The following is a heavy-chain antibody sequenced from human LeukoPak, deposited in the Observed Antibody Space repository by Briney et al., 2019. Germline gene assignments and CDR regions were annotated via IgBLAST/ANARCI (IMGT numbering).Heavy chain of an antibody. Sequence: SETLSLTCTVSGGSISSSSYYWGWIRQPPGTGLEWIGSIYYSGSTYYNPSLKSRVTISVDTSKNQFSLKLSSVTAADTAVYYCARHDYGVFDYWGQGTLVTVSS. D-gene: IGHD4/OR15-4a*01. CDR1: GGSISSSSYY. J-gene: IGHJ4*02. V-gene: IGHV4-39*01. CDR2: IYYSGST. CDR3: ARHDYGVFDY.